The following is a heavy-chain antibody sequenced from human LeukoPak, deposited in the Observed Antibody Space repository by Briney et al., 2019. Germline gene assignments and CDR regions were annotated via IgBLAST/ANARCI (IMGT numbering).Heavy chain of an antibody. J-gene: IGHJ4*02. CDR1: GFTFSNAW. CDR3: TTDHEKVYYDSSGEIDY. CDR2: IKSKTDGGTT. D-gene: IGHD3-22*01. V-gene: IGHV3-15*01. Sequence: GGSLRLSCAASGFTFSNAWMSWVRQAPGKGLEWVGRIKSKTDGGTTDYAAPVKGRFTISRDDSKNTLYLQMNSLKSEDTAVYYCTTDHEKVYYDSSGEIDYWGQGTLVTVSS.